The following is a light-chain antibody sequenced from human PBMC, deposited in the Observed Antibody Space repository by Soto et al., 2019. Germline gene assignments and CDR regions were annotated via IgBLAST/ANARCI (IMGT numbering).Light chain of an antibody. CDR3: QQYGSSHRFT. Sequence: DIVLTQSPCTLSLSPGDRATLSCRASQSVSDNQFSWYQQKPGQAPRLIIYRASRSATDIPARFSGSGSGTEFSLPISRLEPQDFAVNYCQQYGSSHRFTFGPGTKVDI. CDR1: QSVSDNQ. V-gene: IGKV3-20*01. J-gene: IGKJ3*01. CDR2: RAS.